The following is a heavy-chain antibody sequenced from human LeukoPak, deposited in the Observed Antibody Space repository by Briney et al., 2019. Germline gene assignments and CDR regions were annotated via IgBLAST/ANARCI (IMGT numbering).Heavy chain of an antibody. D-gene: IGHD2-15*01. CDR2: INPNSGGT. V-gene: IGHV1-2*02. CDR1: GYTFTGYY. J-gene: IGHJ6*02. CDR3: ARVLLVACPGSVFSCGMDV. Sequence: GAPVKVSCKASGYTFTGYYTHWVRQAPGQGLEWMGWINPNSGGTNYAQKFQGRVTMTRDTSISTAYMELSRLRSDDTAVYYCARVLLVACPGSVFSCGMDVWGQGTTVTVSS.